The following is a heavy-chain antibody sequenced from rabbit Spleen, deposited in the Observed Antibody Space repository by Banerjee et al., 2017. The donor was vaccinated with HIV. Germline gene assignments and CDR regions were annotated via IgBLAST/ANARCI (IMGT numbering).Heavy chain of an antibody. V-gene: IGHV1S45*01. CDR1: GFSLSNNQI. Sequence: QEQLEESGGGLVKPGGTLTLTCTASGFSLSNNQIMRWVRQAPGKGPEFIACIYNGDGTTYYASWVNGRFTVSKTSSTTVTLRMTSLTGADTATYFCARDLAAWNSGSYAFNLWGQGTLVTVS. CDR2: IYNGDGTT. CDR3: ARDLAAWNSGSYAFNL. J-gene: IGHJ4*01. D-gene: IGHD1-1*01.